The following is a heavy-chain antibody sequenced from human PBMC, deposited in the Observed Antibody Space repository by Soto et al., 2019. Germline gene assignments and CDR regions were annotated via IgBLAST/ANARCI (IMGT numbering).Heavy chain of an antibody. V-gene: IGHV3-30*18. D-gene: IGHD2-15*01. Sequence: QVQLVESGGGVVQPGRSLRLSCAASGFIFSSYGMHWVRQAPGKGLEWVAVISYEGSHTYYADSVKGRFTINRDNSKNTLYLKMNSLRPEDTAVYYCAKEVHCGGGSCSWSEGFDYWGQGTLLTVSS. CDR3: AKEVHCGGGSCSWSEGFDY. CDR2: ISYEGSHT. J-gene: IGHJ4*02. CDR1: GFIFSSYG.